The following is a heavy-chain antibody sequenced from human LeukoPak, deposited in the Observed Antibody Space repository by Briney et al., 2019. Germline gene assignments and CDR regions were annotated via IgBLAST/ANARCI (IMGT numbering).Heavy chain of an antibody. Sequence: PGGSLRLSCAASGFSFSSYAMSWVRQAPGKGLEWVSSFSGSGGSTYYADSVKGRFTISRDNSKNTLYLQMIGLRAEDTAVYYCAKSGYNRFDYWGQGTLVTVSS. CDR3: AKSGYNRFDY. J-gene: IGHJ4*02. D-gene: IGHD5-24*01. CDR2: FSGSGGST. V-gene: IGHV3-23*01. CDR1: GFSFSSYA.